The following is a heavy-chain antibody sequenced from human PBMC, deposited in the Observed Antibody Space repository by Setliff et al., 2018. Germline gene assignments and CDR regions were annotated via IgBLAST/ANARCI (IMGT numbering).Heavy chain of an antibody. J-gene: IGHJ5*02. CDR2: IFPTGTT. Sequence: PSETLSLTCTVSGDSITSGSVYWSWIRQPAGKGLEWIGRIFPTGTTNYNPDLKSRVTMSVDTSKKRLSLMLRSVTAADTAIYYCARYNSSAACFDLWGPGTLVTVSS. D-gene: IGHD1-20*01. V-gene: IGHV4-61*02. CDR1: GDSITSGSVY. CDR3: ARYNSSAACFDL.